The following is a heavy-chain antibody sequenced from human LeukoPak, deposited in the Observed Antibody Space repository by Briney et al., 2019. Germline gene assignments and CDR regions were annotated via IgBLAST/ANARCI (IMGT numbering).Heavy chain of an antibody. CDR3: AKEMVGDYG. CDR1: GFTFSSNW. V-gene: IGHV3-7*03. D-gene: IGHD4-17*01. J-gene: IGHJ4*02. CDR2: IKPDGSAQ. Sequence: GGSLRLSCATSGFTFSSNWMSWVRHVPGRGLDWVANIKPDGSAQYYAASVKGRFTVSRDNAKNSLYLQMNSLRAEDTALYYCAKEMVGDYGWGQGTLVTVSS.